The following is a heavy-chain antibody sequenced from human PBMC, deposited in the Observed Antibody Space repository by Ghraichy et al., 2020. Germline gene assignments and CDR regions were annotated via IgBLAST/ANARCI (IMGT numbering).Heavy chain of an antibody. D-gene: IGHD4-17*01. V-gene: IGHV3-23*01. J-gene: IGHJ3*01. CDR2: LSGSGGST. CDR3: GAKGGGENHYGALDF. Sequence: GGSLRLSCAASGFTFTSYPMSWVRQAPGKGLEWVSGLSGSGGSTYYLDSVKGRFTISRDNSKNTVYLQMNSLTAEDTAIYYCGAKGGGENHYGALDFWGQGAMVTVSS. CDR1: GFTFTSYP.